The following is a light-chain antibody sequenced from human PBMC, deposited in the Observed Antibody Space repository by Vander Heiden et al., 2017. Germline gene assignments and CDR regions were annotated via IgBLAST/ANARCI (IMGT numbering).Light chain of an antibody. CDR2: EVS. CDR3: SSYTSSSTLV. J-gene: IGLJ2*01. Sequence: QSALISLASLSGSPGQSITISCTGTSSDVGGYNYVSWYQQHPGKAPKLMIYEVSNRPSGVSNRFSGSKSGNTASLTISGLQAEDEADYYCSSYTSSSTLVFGGGTKLTVL. V-gene: IGLV2-14*01. CDR1: SSDVGGYNY.